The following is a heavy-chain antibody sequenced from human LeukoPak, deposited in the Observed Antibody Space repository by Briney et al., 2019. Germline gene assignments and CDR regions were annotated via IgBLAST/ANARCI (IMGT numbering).Heavy chain of an antibody. CDR1: GFTFSSYT. V-gene: IGHV3-48*02. CDR2: ISSGSSAI. Sequence: PGGSLRLSCAASGFTFSSYTMNWVRQAPGKGLEWVSYISSGSSAIYYADSVKGRFTISRDNAKTSLYLQMNSLRDEDTAVYYCARDRCGYSSTCPFDYWGQGTLVTVSS. J-gene: IGHJ4*02. D-gene: IGHD6-13*01. CDR3: ARDRCGYSSTCPFDY.